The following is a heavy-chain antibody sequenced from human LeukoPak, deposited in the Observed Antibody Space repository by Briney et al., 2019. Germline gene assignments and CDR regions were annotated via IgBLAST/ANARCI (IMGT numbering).Heavy chain of an antibody. Sequence: SETLSLTCTVSGGSISSSSYYWGWIRQPPGKGLEWIGSIYYSGSTYYNPSLKSRVTISVDTSKNQFSLKLSSVTAADTAVYYCARRGKGAMVTDFDYWGQGTLVTVS. V-gene: IGHV4-39*01. J-gene: IGHJ4*02. CDR3: ARRGKGAMVTDFDY. CDR1: GGSISSSSYY. CDR2: IYYSGST. D-gene: IGHD5-18*01.